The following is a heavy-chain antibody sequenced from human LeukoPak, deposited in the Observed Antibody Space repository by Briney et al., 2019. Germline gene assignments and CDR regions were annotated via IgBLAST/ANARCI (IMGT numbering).Heavy chain of an antibody. CDR2: IYPGDSDT. CDR1: GYSFTSYW. Sequence: GESLKISWKGSGYSFTSYWIGWVRRMPGKGLEGMGIIYPGDSDTRYSPSFQGQVTISADKSISTAYLQWSSLKASDTAMHYCARTSNWGLTPLDYWGQGTLVTVSS. CDR3: ARTSNWGLTPLDY. J-gene: IGHJ4*02. V-gene: IGHV5-51*01. D-gene: IGHD7-27*01.